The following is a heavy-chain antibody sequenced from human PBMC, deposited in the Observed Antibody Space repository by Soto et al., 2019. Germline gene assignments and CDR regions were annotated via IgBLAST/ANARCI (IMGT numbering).Heavy chain of an antibody. V-gene: IGHV3-30*18. Sequence: GGSLRLSFAASGFTFSSYVMHWVRQSPVKGLERVAVISYDGSNKYYAHSVKGRFTISRDNSKNTLYLQMNSLRAEDTPVYYCAEDSLHSIIWFGDAFDFWGQGCLVTV. CDR3: AEDSLHSIIWFGDAFDF. CDR2: ISYDGSNK. CDR1: GFTFSSYV. J-gene: IGHJ4*02. D-gene: IGHD3-10*01.